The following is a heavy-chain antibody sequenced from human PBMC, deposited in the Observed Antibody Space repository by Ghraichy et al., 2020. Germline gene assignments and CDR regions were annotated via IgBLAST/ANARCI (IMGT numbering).Heavy chain of an antibody. CDR1: GGSLTRSY. CDR2: IYYSGNT. CDR3: ARSPSYYDNTGYYYPFDY. D-gene: IGHD3-22*01. Sequence: SETLSLTCSVSGGSLTRSYWSWIRQPPGEGLEWIGFIYYSGNTKYNPSLKSRVTISVETSKNQFSLKVNSVTAADTAVYFCARSPSYYDNTGYYYPFDYWGQGTLVTVSS. V-gene: IGHV4-59*01. J-gene: IGHJ4*02.